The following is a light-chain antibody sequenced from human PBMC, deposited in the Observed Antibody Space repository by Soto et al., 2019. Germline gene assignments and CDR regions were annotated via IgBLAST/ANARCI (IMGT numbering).Light chain of an antibody. J-gene: IGKJ4*01. CDR2: WAS. CDR1: QSLLSSSDNRNY. CDR3: QTYYRVPLT. V-gene: IGKV4-1*01. Sequence: DVVMTQSPDSLALSLGERATINCKSSQSLLSSSDNRNYLAWFQQKFGQPPKLLIRWASTRESGVPDRFSASGSATDFTLTINILQAEDVAVYYCQTYYRVPLTFGGGTKVELK.